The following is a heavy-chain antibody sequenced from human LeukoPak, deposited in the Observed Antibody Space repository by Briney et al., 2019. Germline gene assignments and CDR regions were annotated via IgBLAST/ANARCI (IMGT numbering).Heavy chain of an antibody. CDR1: GGSFSGYY. Sequence: SETLSLTCAVYGGSFSGYYWSWIRQPPGKGLEWIGEINHSGSTNYNPSLKSRVTISVDTSKNQFSLKLSSVTAADTAVYYCARSQQLVLYAFDIWGQGTMVTVSS. CDR3: ARSQQLVLYAFDI. CDR2: INHSGST. J-gene: IGHJ3*02. D-gene: IGHD6-13*01. V-gene: IGHV4-34*01.